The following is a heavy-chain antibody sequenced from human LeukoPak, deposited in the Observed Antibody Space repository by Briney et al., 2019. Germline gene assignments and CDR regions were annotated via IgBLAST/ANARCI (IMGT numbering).Heavy chain of an antibody. CDR2: INPGDSDT. J-gene: IGHJ5*02. CDR1: GYSFTSSW. Sequence: GASLKISCQASGYSFTSSWIGWARQMPGKGLEWMAIINPGDSDTRYSPSFQGQVTISADKSISTVYLQWGSLKASDTAMYYCARQPGAWWFDPWGQGTLVTVSS. V-gene: IGHV5-51*01. CDR3: ARQPGAWWFDP. D-gene: IGHD3-10*01.